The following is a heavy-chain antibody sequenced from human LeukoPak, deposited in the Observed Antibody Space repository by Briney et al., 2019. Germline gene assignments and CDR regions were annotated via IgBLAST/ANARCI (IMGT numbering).Heavy chain of an antibody. CDR1: GGSISSSNW. CDR3: ARGTVVVPAARDYYYYGMDV. Sequence: SETLSLTWAVSGGSISSSNWWSWVRQPPGKGLEWIGEIYHSGSTNYNPSLKSRVTISVDKSKNQFSLKLSSVTAADTAVYYCARGTVVVPAARDYYYYGMDVWGKGTTVTVSS. D-gene: IGHD2-2*01. V-gene: IGHV4-4*02. J-gene: IGHJ6*04. CDR2: IYHSGST.